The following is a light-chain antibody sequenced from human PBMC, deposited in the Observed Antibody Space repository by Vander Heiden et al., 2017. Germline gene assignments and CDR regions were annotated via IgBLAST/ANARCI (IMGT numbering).Light chain of an antibody. CDR3: QQYNNWPPWT. J-gene: IGKJ1*01. Sequence: LMTQPPATLSVSPGERATLSCRASQSVSSNLAWYQQKPGQAPRLLIYGASTRATGIPARFSGSGSGTEFTLTISSLQSEDFAVYYCQQYNNWPPWTFGQGTKVEIK. CDR2: GAS. CDR1: QSVSSN. V-gene: IGKV3-15*01.